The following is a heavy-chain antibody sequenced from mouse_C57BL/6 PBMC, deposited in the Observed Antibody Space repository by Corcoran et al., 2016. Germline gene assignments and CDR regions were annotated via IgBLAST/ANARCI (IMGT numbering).Heavy chain of an antibody. Sequence: VQLQESGPGLVKPSEPLSLTCAVSGYSISSGYYWGWIRQPPGKGLEWIGRIYHSGSTYYNPSLKSRVTISVDTSKNQFSLKLSSVTAADTAVYYCASYCSGGSGYPEYNWFDPWGQGTLVTVSS. CDR3: ASYCSGGSGYPEYNWFDP. CDR1: GYSISSGYY. V-gene: IGHV3-2*02. CDR2: IYHSGST. D-gene: IGHD1-1*02. J-gene: IGHJ4*01.